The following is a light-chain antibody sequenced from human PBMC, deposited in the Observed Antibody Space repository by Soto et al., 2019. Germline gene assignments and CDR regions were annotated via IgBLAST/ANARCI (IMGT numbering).Light chain of an antibody. V-gene: IGKV1-27*01. CDR1: QAINNY. CDR3: QKFNAVPT. Sequence: DIQMTQSPSSLSASVGDRVTITCRASQAINNYLAWYQQKPGKVPTLLISAASTLQSGAPSRFSGSGSRTDFTPTMSSLQPEDGETYYCQKFNAVPTCGGGTNVEI. J-gene: IGKJ4*01. CDR2: AAS.